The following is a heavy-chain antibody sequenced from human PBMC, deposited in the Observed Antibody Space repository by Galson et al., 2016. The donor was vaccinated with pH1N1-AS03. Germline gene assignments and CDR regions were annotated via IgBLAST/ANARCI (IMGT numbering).Heavy chain of an antibody. CDR2: ISSSGDTT. J-gene: IGHJ3*01. Sequence: SLRLSCAASGFTFGDFEMNWVRQAPGKGLEWVAYISSSGDTTYCADSVKGRFTISRDSVKDSLYLQMASLRVEDTALYYCVRAEPYYYDRRKYFAFLLWGQGTTVIVSS. CDR1: GFTFGDFE. CDR3: VRAEPYYYDRRKYFAFLL. D-gene: IGHD3-22*01. V-gene: IGHV3-48*03.